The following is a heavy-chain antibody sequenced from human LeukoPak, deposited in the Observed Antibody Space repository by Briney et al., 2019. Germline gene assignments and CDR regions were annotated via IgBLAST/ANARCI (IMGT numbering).Heavy chain of an antibody. D-gene: IGHD3-3*01. V-gene: IGHV3-21*01. Sequence: GGSLRPSCAASGFTFSSYSMNWVRQAPGKGLEWVSSISSSSSYIYYADSVKGRFTISRDNAKNSLYLQMNSLRAEDTAVYYCARDPVRFFNAVYYYYMDVWGKGATVTVSS. CDR3: ARDPVRFFNAVYYYYMDV. J-gene: IGHJ6*03. CDR2: ISSSSSYI. CDR1: GFTFSSYS.